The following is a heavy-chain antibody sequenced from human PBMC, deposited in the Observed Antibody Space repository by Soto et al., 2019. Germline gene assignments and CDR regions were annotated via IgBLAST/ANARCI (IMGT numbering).Heavy chain of an antibody. CDR3: AREGLAHRRYHDAFDI. Sequence: EVQLVESGGGLVQPGVSLRLSCAASGFTFSSYSMNWVRQAPGKGLEWVSYISSSRRTIYYADSVKGRFTISRDNAKNSLYRQMNKLIAKDTGMYYCAREGLAHRRYHDAFDIWGQGTMVTVSS. CDR1: GFTFSSYS. D-gene: IGHD1-20*01. V-gene: IGHV3-48*01. J-gene: IGHJ3*02. CDR2: ISSSRRTI.